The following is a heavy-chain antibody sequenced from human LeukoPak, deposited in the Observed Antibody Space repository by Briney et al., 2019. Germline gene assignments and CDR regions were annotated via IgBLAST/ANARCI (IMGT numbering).Heavy chain of an antibody. Sequence: GGSLRLSCAASGLTFSSYTMSWVRQAPGKGLAWVSGIDSSGTKTTYADSVKGRFTISRDNSKNTLYLQMNSLRAEDTAVYYCAKGELAMDGSGSCFDYWGQGTLVTVSS. D-gene: IGHD3-10*01. CDR1: GLTFSSYT. CDR2: IDSSGTKT. V-gene: IGHV3-23*05. J-gene: IGHJ4*02. CDR3: AKGELAMDGSGSCFDY.